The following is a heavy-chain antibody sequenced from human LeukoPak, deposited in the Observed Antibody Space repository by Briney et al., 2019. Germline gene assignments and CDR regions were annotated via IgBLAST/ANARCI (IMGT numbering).Heavy chain of an antibody. CDR3: ARARSGSYGGFDY. J-gene: IGHJ4*02. V-gene: IGHV4-4*02. CDR2: IYHSGST. D-gene: IGHD1-26*01. Sequence: PSGTLSLTCAVSGGSISSSNWWSWVRQPPGKGLEWMREIYHSGSTNYNPSLKSRVTISVDKSKNQFSLKLSSVTAADTAVYYCARARSGSYGGFDYWGQGTLVTVSS. CDR1: GGSISSSNW.